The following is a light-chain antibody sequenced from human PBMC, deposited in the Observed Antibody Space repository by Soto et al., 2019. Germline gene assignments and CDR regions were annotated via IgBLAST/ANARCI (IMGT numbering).Light chain of an antibody. Sequence: DIQMTQSPSSLSASVGDRVTITCRASQSISSYLNWYQQKPGKAPKLLIYAASSLQSGVPSRFSGSGSATDFTLTISSLQPEDCATYYCQPSYSTPLTFGGGTKVEIK. J-gene: IGKJ4*01. CDR2: AAS. CDR1: QSISSY. CDR3: QPSYSTPLT. V-gene: IGKV1-39*01.